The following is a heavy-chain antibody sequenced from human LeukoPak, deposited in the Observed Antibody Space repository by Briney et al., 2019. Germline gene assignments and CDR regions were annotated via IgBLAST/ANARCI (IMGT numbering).Heavy chain of an antibody. Sequence: PSETLSLTCTVSGGSIGTNYWNWIRQPPGKGLEWLGYIYYSGTTYYNPSLKSRLTISVDTSKNQFSLKLTSVTAADTAVYYCARHDYYGSLNWFDPWGQGTLITVSS. CDR1: GGSIGTNY. J-gene: IGHJ5*02. CDR3: ARHDYYGSLNWFDP. CDR2: IYYSGTT. D-gene: IGHD3-10*01. V-gene: IGHV4-59*04.